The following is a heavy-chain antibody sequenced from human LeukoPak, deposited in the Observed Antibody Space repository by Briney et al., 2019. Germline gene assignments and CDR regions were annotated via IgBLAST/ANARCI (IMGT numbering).Heavy chain of an antibody. Sequence: SETLSLTCTVSGGSISTYFWSWIRQPPGKGLEWIGYIYYSGSTDYNPSLKSRVSISVDTSRTQFSLKLTSVTAADTAVYFCARSSNWNYVDYWGQGTLVTVSS. CDR1: GGSISTYF. J-gene: IGHJ4*02. CDR2: IYYSGST. V-gene: IGHV4-59*01. D-gene: IGHD1-7*01. CDR3: ARSSNWNYVDY.